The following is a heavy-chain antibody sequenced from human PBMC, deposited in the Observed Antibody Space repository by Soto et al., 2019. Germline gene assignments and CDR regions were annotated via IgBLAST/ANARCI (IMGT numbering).Heavy chain of an antibody. D-gene: IGHD3-9*01. CDR3: ATQSYDILTGYYRNFDY. V-gene: IGHV4-39*01. CDR1: GGSISSGGYY. J-gene: IGHJ4*02. CDR2: IYYSGST. Sequence: PSETLSLTCTVSGGSISSGGYYWGWIRQPPGKGLEWIGSIYYSGSTYYNPSLKSRVTISVDTSKNQFSLKLSSVTAADTAVYYCATQSYDILTGYYRNFDYWGQGTLVTVSS.